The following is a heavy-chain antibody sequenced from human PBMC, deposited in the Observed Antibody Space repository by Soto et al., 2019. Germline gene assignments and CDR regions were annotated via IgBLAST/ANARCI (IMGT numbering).Heavy chain of an antibody. CDR1: GFTFSSYA. Sequence: GGSLRLSCAASGFTFSSYAMHWVRQAPGKGLEWVAVISYDGSNKYYADSVKGRFTISRDNSKNTLYLQMNSLRAEDTAVYYCARDLPHDYRAQRTPVTVSS. CDR2: ISYDGSNK. CDR3: ARDLPHDY. V-gene: IGHV3-30-3*01. J-gene: IGHJ4*02.